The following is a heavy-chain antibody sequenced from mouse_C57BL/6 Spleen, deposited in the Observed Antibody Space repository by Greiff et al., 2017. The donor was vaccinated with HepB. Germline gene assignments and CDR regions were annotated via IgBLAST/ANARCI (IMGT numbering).Heavy chain of an antibody. CDR1: GFTFSSYT. Sequence: EVKLVESGGGLVKPGGSLKLSCAASGFTFSSYTMSWVRQTPEKRLEWVATISGGGGNTYYPDSVKGRFTISRDNAKNTLYLQMSSLRSEDTALYYCARQSPGWFAYWGQGTLVTVSA. V-gene: IGHV5-9*01. CDR2: ISGGGGNT. J-gene: IGHJ3*01. CDR3: ARQSPGWFAY.